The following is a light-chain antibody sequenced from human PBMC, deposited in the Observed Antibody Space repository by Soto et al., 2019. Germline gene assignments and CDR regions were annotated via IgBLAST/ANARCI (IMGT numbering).Light chain of an antibody. Sequence: DIQMTQSPSTLSASVGDRVTITCRASQSVTTWLAWYQQKPGKAPKLLIYKASNLESGLPSRFTGSGSGTEFTLTISSLQSDDFATYYCQQYSTYPITFGQETRLEIK. CDR1: QSVTTW. CDR3: QQYSTYPIT. CDR2: KAS. V-gene: IGKV1-5*03. J-gene: IGKJ5*01.